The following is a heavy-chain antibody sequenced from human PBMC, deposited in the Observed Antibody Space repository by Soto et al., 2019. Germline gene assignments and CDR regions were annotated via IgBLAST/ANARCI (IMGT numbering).Heavy chain of an antibody. J-gene: IGHJ5*02. CDR1: GYTFTSYY. CDR3: ARDGYDSSGYYYRDSNWFDP. V-gene: IGHV1-46*01. Sequence: ASVKVSCKASGYTFTSYYMHWVRQAPGQGLEWMGIINPSGGSTSYAQKFQGRVTMTRDTPTSTVYMELSSLRSEDTAVYYCARDGYDSSGYYYRDSNWFDPWGQGTLVTVSS. CDR2: INPSGGST. D-gene: IGHD3-22*01.